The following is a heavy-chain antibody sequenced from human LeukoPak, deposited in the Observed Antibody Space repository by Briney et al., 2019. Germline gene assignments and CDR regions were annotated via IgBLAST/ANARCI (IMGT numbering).Heavy chain of an antibody. J-gene: IGHJ4*02. CDR3: AREGYSGHDFIY. CDR2: IYHSGDT. Sequence: LETLSLTCTVSGGSIGTYYWSWIRQPPGKGLEWIGYIYHSGDTKYNPSLKSRVTISVDTSKNQFSLRLRSVTAADTAVYYCAREGYSGHDFIYWGQGTLVTVS. D-gene: IGHD5-12*01. CDR1: GGSIGTYY. V-gene: IGHV4-59*01.